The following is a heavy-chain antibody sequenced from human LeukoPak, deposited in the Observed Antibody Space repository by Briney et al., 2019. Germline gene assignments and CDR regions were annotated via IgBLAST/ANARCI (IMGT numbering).Heavy chain of an antibody. D-gene: IGHD2/OR15-2a*01. Sequence: PGGSLRLSCAASGFAFDDYAMHWVRQIPGKGLEGVAHIHADGGRTFYADSVKGRFTVSRDNSKNSLFLQMDSLTSDDTALYYCSTWAFYHGLDVWGQGATVIVSS. CDR3: STWAFYHGLDV. CDR1: GFAFDDYA. CDR2: IHADGGRT. J-gene: IGHJ6*02. V-gene: IGHV3-43*02.